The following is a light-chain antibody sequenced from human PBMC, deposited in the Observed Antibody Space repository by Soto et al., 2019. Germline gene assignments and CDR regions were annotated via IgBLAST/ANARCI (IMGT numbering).Light chain of an antibody. CDR2: KAS. V-gene: IGKV1-5*03. Sequence: DIPMTQSPSTLSASVVDRVTITCRASQSISSWLAWYQQKPGKAPNLLIYKASSLQSGVPSRFSGSGSGTEFTLTISSLQPDDFAAYYCQQYDSYPYTFGQGTKLEIK. CDR1: QSISSW. J-gene: IGKJ2*01. CDR3: QQYDSYPYT.